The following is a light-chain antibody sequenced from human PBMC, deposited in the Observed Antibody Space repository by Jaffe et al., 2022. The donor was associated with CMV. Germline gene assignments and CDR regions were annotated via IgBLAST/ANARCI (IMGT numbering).Light chain of an antibody. V-gene: IGKV1-39*01. CDR3: QQSYSTPLIT. J-gene: IGKJ3*01. Sequence: DIQMSQSPPSLSASVGDTVTITCRASQSTTNYLNWYQQKPGKAPKLLIYAASNLQSGVPSRFSGSGSGTDFTLTISSLQPEDFATYYCQQSYSTPLITFGPGTKVDIK. CDR1: QSTTNY. CDR2: AAS.